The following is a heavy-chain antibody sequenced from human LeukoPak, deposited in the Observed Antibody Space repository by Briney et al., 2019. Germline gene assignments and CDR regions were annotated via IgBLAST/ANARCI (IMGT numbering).Heavy chain of an antibody. CDR2: IYYSGST. D-gene: IGHD3-10*01. CDR3: ARESLSQGFGEFLT. Sequence: SETLSLTCTVSGGSISSSSYYWGWIRQPPGKGLEWIGSIYYSGSTYYNPSLKSRVTISVDTSKNQFPLKLSSVTAADTAVYYCARESLSQGFGEFLTWGQGTLVTVSS. V-gene: IGHV4-39*06. CDR1: GGSISSSSYY. J-gene: IGHJ5*02.